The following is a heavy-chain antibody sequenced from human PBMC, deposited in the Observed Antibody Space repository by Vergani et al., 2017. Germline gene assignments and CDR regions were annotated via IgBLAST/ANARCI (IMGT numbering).Heavy chain of an antibody. J-gene: IGHJ6*03. CDR1: GGSISSGSYY. CDR3: ARGVPAAISHYYYYMDV. Sequence: QVQLQESGPGLVKPSQTLSLTCTVSGGSISSGSYYWSWIRQPAGKGLEWIGRIYTSGSTNYNPSLKSRVTISVDTSKNQFSLKLSSVTAADTAVYYCARGVPAAISHYYYYMDVWGKGTTVTVSS. D-gene: IGHD2-2*02. CDR2: IYTSGST. V-gene: IGHV4-61*02.